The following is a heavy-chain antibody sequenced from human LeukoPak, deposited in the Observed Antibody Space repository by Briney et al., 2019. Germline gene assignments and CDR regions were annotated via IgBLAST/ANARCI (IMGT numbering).Heavy chain of an antibody. V-gene: IGHV3-9*01. CDR2: ITPNSGAI. Sequence: GGSLRLSCAASGFRFDDYAMHWVRQAPGKGLEWVSGITPNSGAIAYADSVKGRFTTSRDNAKHSLYLQMNSLRAEDTAVYYCARGRFDEWLRAVLDYWGQGTLVTVSS. CDR1: GFRFDDYA. CDR3: ARGRFDEWLRAVLDY. J-gene: IGHJ4*02. D-gene: IGHD5-12*01.